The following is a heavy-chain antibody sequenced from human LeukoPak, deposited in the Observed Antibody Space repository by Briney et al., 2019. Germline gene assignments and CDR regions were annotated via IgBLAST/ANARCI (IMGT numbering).Heavy chain of an antibody. CDR1: GGSISSYY. Sequence: KPSETLSLTCTVSGGSISSYYWSWIRQPAGKGLEWIARIYTSGSTNYNPSLKSRVTMSVDTSKNQFSLKLSSVTAADTAVYYCARDGEGDGLRSFDYWGQGTLVTVSS. D-gene: IGHD3-10*01. V-gene: IGHV4-4*07. J-gene: IGHJ4*02. CDR3: ARDGEGDGLRSFDY. CDR2: IYTSGST.